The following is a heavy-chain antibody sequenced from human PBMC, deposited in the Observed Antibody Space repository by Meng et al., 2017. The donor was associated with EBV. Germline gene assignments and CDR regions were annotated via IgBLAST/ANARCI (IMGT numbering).Heavy chain of an antibody. J-gene: IGHJ4*02. CDR1: RGTCRGDA. D-gene: IGHD3-10*01. V-gene: IGHV1-69*01. CDR3: ASESGRGFTPAY. CDR2: RIHMADAP. Sequence: QVTFVQSGAEVKKPGALVKVSCKTSRGTCRGDAVRWGRQAPGRGLEWMGGRIHMADAPYYAQRFQDRVTITADESTSTHYMDMSGLRSEDTAVYYCASESGRGFTPAYWGQGTLVTVSS.